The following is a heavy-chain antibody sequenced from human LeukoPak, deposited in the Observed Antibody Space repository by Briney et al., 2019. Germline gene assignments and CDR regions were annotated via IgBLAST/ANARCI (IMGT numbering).Heavy chain of an antibody. CDR3: ASGTGPYYYDSRRGAFDI. CDR1: GYTFTSYG. V-gene: IGHV1-18*01. CDR2: ISAYNGNT. D-gene: IGHD3-22*01. Sequence: ASVKVSCKASGYTFTSYGISWVRQAPGQGLEWMGWISAYNGNTNYAQKLQGRVTMTTDTSTSTAYMELRSLRSDDTAVYYCASGTGPYYYDSRRGAFDICGQGPMVTVSS. J-gene: IGHJ3*02.